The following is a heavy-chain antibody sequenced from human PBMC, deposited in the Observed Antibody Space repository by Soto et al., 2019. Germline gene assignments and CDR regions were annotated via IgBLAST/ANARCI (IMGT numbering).Heavy chain of an antibody. J-gene: IGHJ4*02. CDR3: ARAPYYYGSGSYYYFDY. CDR2: MNPNSGNT. CDR1: GYTFTSYD. D-gene: IGHD3-10*01. Sequence: ASVKVSCKASGYTFTSYDINWVRQATGQGLEWMGWMNPNSGNTGYAQKFQGRVTMTRNTSISTAYMELSSLRSEDTAVYYCARAPYYYGSGSYYYFDYWGQGTLVTISS. V-gene: IGHV1-8*01.